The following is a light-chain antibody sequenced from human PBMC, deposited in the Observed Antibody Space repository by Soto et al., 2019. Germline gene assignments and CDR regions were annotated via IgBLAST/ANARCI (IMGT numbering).Light chain of an antibody. CDR1: QSLSSY. V-gene: IGKV1-39*01. J-gene: IGKJ3*01. CDR2: AAS. CDR3: QQSFRTPFT. Sequence: DIQLTQSPSSLSASVGDRVNITCRASQSLSSYLNWYQQKPGKAPKLLVYAASRLQSGVPSRFSGTGSGTDFTLTISSLQPEDFATYYCQQSFRTPFTFGPGNKLDIK.